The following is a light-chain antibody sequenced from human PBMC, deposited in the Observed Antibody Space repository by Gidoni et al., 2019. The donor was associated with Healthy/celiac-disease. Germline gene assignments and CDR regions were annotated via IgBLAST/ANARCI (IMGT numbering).Light chain of an antibody. CDR2: KAS. CDR3: QQYNSYSIT. V-gene: IGKV1-5*03. J-gene: IGKJ4*01. Sequence: DIQMTQSPSTLSASVGDRVTITCRASQSTSSWLAWYQQKPGKAPKLLIYKASSLASGVPSRFSGSGAGTEFTLTSSSLPPDDVATYYCQQYNSYSITFGGGTKVEIK. CDR1: QSTSSW.